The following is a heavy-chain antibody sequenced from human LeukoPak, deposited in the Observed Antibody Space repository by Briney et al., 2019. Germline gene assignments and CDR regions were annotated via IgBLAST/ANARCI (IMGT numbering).Heavy chain of an antibody. V-gene: IGHV4-59*01. D-gene: IGHD3-9*01. CDR1: GGSISNYY. J-gene: IGHJ2*01. CDR3: ARRTSHDTLVGYKYWYFDL. Sequence: SETLSLTCTVSGGSISNYYWSWLRQPPGKGLECFGYFSDSESTNFNPSLKSRVTMSVDTSKNQLSLKLSSVTAADTAIYYCARRTSHDTLVGYKYWYFDLWGRGTLVTVSS. CDR2: FSDSEST.